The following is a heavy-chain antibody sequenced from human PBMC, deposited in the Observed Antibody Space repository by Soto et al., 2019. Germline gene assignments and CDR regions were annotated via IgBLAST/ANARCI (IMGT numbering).Heavy chain of an antibody. V-gene: IGHV1-24*01. CDR3: ATAGYCSSTSCYPSGYYFDY. CDR1: GYTFTGYY. CDR2: FDTEDGET. D-gene: IGHD2-2*01. J-gene: IGHJ4*02. Sequence: GASVKVSCKASGYTFTGYYMHWVRQAPGKGREWMGGFDTEDGETIYAQKFQGRVTMTEDTSTDTAYMELSSLRSEDTAVYYCATAGYCSSTSCYPSGYYFDYWGQGTLXTVSS.